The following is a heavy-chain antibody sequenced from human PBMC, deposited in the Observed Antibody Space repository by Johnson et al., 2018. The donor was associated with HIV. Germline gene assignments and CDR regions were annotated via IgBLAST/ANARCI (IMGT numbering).Heavy chain of an antibody. D-gene: IGHD6-13*01. Sequence: QVQLVESGGGLVQPGGSLRLSCAASGFTFSSYAMHWVRQAPGKGLECVAVISYDGSNKYYADTVKGRFTISRDNSRNTLYLQMNSLRAEDTAVYYCAKCIWGSSLIDVFDIWGQGTLVTVSS. CDR3: AKCIWGSSLIDVFDI. V-gene: IGHV3-30*04. CDR1: GFTFSSYA. J-gene: IGHJ3*02. CDR2: ISYDGSNK.